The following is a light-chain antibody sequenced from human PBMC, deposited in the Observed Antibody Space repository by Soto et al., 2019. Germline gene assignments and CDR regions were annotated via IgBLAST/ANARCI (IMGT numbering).Light chain of an antibody. J-gene: IGKJ1*01. CDR2: GAS. V-gene: IGKV3-15*01. Sequence: EIVMTQSPATLSVSPEERATLSCRASQRVSSNLAWYQQKPGQAPRLLIYGASTRATGIPARFSGSGSETEFTLTISSLQSEDFAVYYCQQYNNWPPWTFGQGTKVEIK. CDR1: QRVSSN. CDR3: QQYNNWPPWT.